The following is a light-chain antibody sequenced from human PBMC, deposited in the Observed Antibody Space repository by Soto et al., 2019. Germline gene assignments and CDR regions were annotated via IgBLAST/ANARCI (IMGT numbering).Light chain of an antibody. CDR2: RNN. CDR1: SSNIGSNY. J-gene: IGLJ2*01. Sequence: QAVVTQPPSASGTPGQRVIISCSGSSSNIGSNYVYWYQQLPGTAPKLLIYRNNQRPSGVPDRFSGSKSGTSASLAISGLRSEDEADYYCAAWDDSLSGYVVFGGGTKLTVL. V-gene: IGLV1-47*01. CDR3: AAWDDSLSGYVV.